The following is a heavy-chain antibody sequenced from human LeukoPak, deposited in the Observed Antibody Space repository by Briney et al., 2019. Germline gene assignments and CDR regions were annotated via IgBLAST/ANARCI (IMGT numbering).Heavy chain of an antibody. CDR1: GGTFSSYA. D-gene: IGHD5-18*01. V-gene: IGHV1-69*13. J-gene: IGHJ6*02. Sequence: SVKVSCKASGGTFSSYAISWVRQAPGQGLEWMGGIIPIFGTANYAQKFQGRVTITADESTSTAYMELSSLRSDDTAVYYCARGGVDTAVVSMDVWGQGTTVTVSS. CDR2: IIPIFGTA. CDR3: ARGGVDTAVVSMDV.